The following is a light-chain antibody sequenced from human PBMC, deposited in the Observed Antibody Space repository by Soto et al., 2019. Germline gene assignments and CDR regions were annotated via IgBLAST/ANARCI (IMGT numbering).Light chain of an antibody. CDR2: DAS. CDR3: QQYNSYSTT. V-gene: IGKV1-5*01. J-gene: IGKJ1*01. CDR1: QSISSW. Sequence: DIQMTQSPTTLSASVGERVTITCRASQSISSWLAWYQQKPGKAPKLLIYDASSLESGVPSRFSGSGSGTEFTLTISSLQPDDFATYYCQQYNSYSTTFGQGTKV.